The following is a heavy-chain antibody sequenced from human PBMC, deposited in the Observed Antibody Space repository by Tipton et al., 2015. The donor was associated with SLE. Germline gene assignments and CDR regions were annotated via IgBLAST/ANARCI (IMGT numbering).Heavy chain of an antibody. V-gene: IGHV4-59*08. D-gene: IGHD6-19*01. J-gene: IGHJ4*02. CDR1: GGSISTYH. CDR2: IHHSGSI. CDR3: ARHFYNIGWNPFDN. Sequence: TLSLTCTISGGSISTYHWSWLRQSPGKGLEWIGYIHHSGSINYNPSLRSQDTMSMDTSQNQFSLKLSSVTAADTAVYYCARHFYNIGWNPFDNWGPGTLVTVSS.